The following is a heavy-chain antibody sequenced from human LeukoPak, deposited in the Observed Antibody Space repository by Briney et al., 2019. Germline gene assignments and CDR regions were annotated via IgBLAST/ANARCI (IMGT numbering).Heavy chain of an antibody. J-gene: IGHJ5*02. CDR3: ARTSGPYDFWSGYPNWFDP. Sequence: SQTLSLTCAVSGGSITSGDYSWTWIRQPPGKGLEWIGYIYHSGSTYYNPSLKSRVTISVDRSKNQFSLKLSSVTAADTAVYYCARTSGPYDFWSGYPNWFDPWGQGTLVTVSS. CDR2: IYHSGST. V-gene: IGHV4-30-2*01. CDR1: GGSITSGDYS. D-gene: IGHD3-3*01.